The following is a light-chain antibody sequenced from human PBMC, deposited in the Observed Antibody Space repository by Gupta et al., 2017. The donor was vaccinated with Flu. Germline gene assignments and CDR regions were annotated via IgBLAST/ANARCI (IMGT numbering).Light chain of an antibody. CDR3: QQSYNTPRT. CDR2: AAS. V-gene: IGKV1-39*01. Sequence: DIQMTQSPSSLSASVGDRVTITCRASQSISSYLNWYQQKPGKAPKLLIYAASSLQSGVPSRFSGSGSGTDFTLTINSRQPEDFATYYCQQSYNTPRTFGQGTKVEIK. CDR1: QSISSY. J-gene: IGKJ1*01.